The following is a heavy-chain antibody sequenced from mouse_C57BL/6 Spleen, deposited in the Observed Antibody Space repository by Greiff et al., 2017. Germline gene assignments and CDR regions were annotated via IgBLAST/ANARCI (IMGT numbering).Heavy chain of an antibody. V-gene: IGHV1-22*01. CDR1: GYTFTDYN. J-gene: IGHJ4*01. CDR2: INPNNGGT. D-gene: IGHD1-1*01. CDR3: ASSLYYGSRRAMDY. Sequence: EVQLQQSGPELVKPGASVKMSCKASGYTFTDYNMHWVKQSHGKSLEWIGYINPNNGGTSYNQKFKGKATLTVNKSSSTAYMELRSLTSEDSAVYYCASSLYYGSRRAMDYWGQGTSVTVSS.